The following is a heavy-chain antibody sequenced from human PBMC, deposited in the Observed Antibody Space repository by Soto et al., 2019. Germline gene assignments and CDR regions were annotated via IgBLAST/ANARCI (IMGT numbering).Heavy chain of an antibody. CDR3: ATAIYDTRPFDY. V-gene: IGHV4-31*03. Sequence: SETLSLTCPVSGGSISSGAYYWSWIRQHPGKGLEWIGFIYYSGTTYYNPSLKSRVTISLDTSENQFSLKLGSVTAADTAVYYCATAIYDTRPFDYWGQGTLVTSPQ. CDR1: GGSISSGAYY. J-gene: IGHJ4*02. D-gene: IGHD3-22*01. CDR2: IYYSGTT.